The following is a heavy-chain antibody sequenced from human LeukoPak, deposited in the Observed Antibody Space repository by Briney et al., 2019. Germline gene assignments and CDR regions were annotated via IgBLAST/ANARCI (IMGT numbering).Heavy chain of an antibody. D-gene: IGHD2-2*01. CDR1: EFTFSLYA. J-gene: IGHJ4*02. CDR2: INDVSADI. V-gene: IGHV3-21*05. CDR3: ARDTYQPGRIDS. Sequence: GGSLRLSCAASEFTFSLYAMNWVRQAPGKGLEWVSYINDVSADIHYADSVKGRFTISRDNARNTLYLQMNSLRAEDTAVYYCARDTYQPGRIDSWGQGTLVTVSS.